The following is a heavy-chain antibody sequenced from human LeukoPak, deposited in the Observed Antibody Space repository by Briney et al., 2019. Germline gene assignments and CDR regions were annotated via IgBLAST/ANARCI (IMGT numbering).Heavy chain of an antibody. CDR1: GGSISSGGYS. CDR2: IYHSGST. D-gene: IGHD6-13*01. CDR3: ARAAAGIFFGYCFDY. V-gene: IGHV4-30-2*01. J-gene: IGHJ4*02. Sequence: SETLSLTCAVSGGSISSGGYSWSWIRQPPGKGLEWIGYIYHSGSTYYNPSLKSRVTISVDRSKNQFSLKLSSVTAADTAVYYCARAAAGIFFGYCFDYWGQGTLVTVSS.